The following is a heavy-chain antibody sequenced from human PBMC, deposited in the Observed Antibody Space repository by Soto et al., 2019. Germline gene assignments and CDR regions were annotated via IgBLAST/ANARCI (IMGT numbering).Heavy chain of an antibody. Sequence: EVQLLESGGGLVQPGGSLRLSCTASGFTFSSYAMNWVRQAPGKGLEGVSGLVGSGGTTYYSDSVKGRFTVSRDNSKNTLYLQMNGLRAADTAVYYCVKDRCTFYDSCGYCAFDYWGQGTLVTVSS. CDR1: GFTFSSYA. J-gene: IGHJ4*02. D-gene: IGHD3-22*01. V-gene: IGHV3-23*01. CDR2: LVGSGGTT. CDR3: VKDRCTFYDSCGYCAFDY.